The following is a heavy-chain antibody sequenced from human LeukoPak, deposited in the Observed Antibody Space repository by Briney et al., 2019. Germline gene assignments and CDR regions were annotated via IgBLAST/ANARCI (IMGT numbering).Heavy chain of an antibody. CDR1: GFTFTSYS. V-gene: IGHV3-48*02. CDR2: ISSSSRTI. D-gene: IGHD3-22*01. Sequence: GGSLRLSCAASGFTFTSYSMNWVRQARGKGLEWVSYISSSSRTIYYADSVKGRFTISRDNAKNSLYLQMNSLRYEDTAVYYFARDYYDSSGIRGLDYWGQGTLVTVSS. CDR3: ARDYYDSSGIRGLDY. J-gene: IGHJ4*02.